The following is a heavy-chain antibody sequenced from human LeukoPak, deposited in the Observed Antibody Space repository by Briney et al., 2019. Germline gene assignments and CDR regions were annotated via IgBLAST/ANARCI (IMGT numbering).Heavy chain of an antibody. J-gene: IGHJ4*02. V-gene: IGHV3-23*01. CDR2: ISGSGGST. CDR3: AKAPEALGWLLSPFDY. CDR1: GFTFSSYA. Sequence: GGSLRLSCAASGFTFSSYAMSWVRQAPGKGLEWVSAISGSGGSTYYADSVKGRFTISRDNSKNTLYLQMNSLRAEDTAVYYCAKAPEALGWLLSPFDYWGQGTLVTVSS. D-gene: IGHD3-3*01.